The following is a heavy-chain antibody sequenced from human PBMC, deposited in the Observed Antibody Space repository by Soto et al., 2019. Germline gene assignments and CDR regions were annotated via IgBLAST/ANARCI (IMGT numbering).Heavy chain of an antibody. V-gene: IGHV3-15*01. CDR3: TGLNPTGAYYDILTGYYYGMDV. CDR2: IKSKTDGGTT. CDR1: GFTVSNAW. D-gene: IGHD3-9*01. J-gene: IGHJ6*02. Sequence: LRLSCAASGFTVSNAWMSWVRQAPGKGLEWVGRIKSKTDGGTTDYAAPVKGRFTISRDDSKNTLYLQMNSLKTEDTAVYYCTGLNPTGAYYDILTGYYYGMDVWGQGTTVTVSS.